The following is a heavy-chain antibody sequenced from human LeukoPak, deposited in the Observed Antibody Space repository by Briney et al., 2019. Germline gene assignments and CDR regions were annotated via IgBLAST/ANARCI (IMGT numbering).Heavy chain of an antibody. D-gene: IGHD5-24*01. Sequence: PSETLSLTCTVSGGSISSYYWSWIRQPPGKGLEWIGYIYYSGSTNYNPSLKSRVTISVDTSKNQFSLKLSSVTAADTAVYYCARAPGGDGYKGYYFDYWGQGTLVTASS. CDR2: IYYSGST. J-gene: IGHJ4*02. CDR3: ARAPGGDGYKGYYFDY. CDR1: GGSISSYY. V-gene: IGHV4-59*01.